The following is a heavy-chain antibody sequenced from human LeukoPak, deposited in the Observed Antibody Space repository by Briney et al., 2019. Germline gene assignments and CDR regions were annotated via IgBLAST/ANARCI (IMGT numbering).Heavy chain of an antibody. V-gene: IGHV3-23*01. CDR3: AKGGYGAVVGKGLDY. CDR1: GFTFSSYG. Sequence: PGGSLRLSCAASGFTFSSYGMSWVRQAPGKGLEWVSGISGSGVSTYYADSVKGRFTISRDNSKNTLYLQMNSLRAEDTALYYCAKGGYGAVVGKGLDYWGQGTLVTVSS. CDR2: ISGSGVST. J-gene: IGHJ4*02. D-gene: IGHD2-15*01.